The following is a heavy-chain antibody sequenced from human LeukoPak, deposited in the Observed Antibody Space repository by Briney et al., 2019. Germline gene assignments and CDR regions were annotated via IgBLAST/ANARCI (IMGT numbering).Heavy chain of an antibody. CDR2: VSGSGGNT. CDR3: AKGRSSGLYTTLDY. D-gene: IGHD6-19*01. J-gene: IGHJ4*02. CDR1: GFTFSSYA. Sequence: PGASLRLSCAASGFTFSSYAITWVRQAPGKGLEWVSAVSGSGGNTSYADSVKGRFTISRDNSKNTLYLQMNSLRAEDTAVYYFAKGRSSGLYTTLDYWGQGVLVTVSS. V-gene: IGHV3-23*01.